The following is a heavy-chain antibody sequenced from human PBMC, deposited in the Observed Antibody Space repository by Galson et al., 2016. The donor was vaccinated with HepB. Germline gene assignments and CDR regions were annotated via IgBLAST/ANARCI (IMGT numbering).Heavy chain of an antibody. V-gene: IGHV3-11*04. Sequence: SLRLSCAASGFTSGDYYMTWIRQAPGKGLEWVSYISTSGTNTYYADSVKGRFTISRDNAKNSLYVQTNSLRVEDTALYYCARDPGYITAAPFFDYWGQGTLVTVSS. CDR3: ARDPGYITAAPFFDY. CDR1: GFTSGDYY. J-gene: IGHJ4*02. D-gene: IGHD5-24*01. CDR2: ISTSGTNT.